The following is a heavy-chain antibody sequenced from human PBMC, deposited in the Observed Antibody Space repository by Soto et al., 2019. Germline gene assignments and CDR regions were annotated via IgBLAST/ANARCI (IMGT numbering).Heavy chain of an antibody. CDR3: ARLGIGWEFPFDY. Sequence: QVQLQESGPGLVKPSETLSLTCIVSGGSVSNDAYYWSWILQPPGKGLEWIGYIYHSGSTYYNPSLKSRVTISADTSANQFSLKVSSVTAADTAVYYCARLGIGWEFPFDYWGQGTLVNVSS. CDR2: IYHSGST. D-gene: IGHD1-26*01. CDR1: GGSVSNDAYY. V-gene: IGHV4-61*08. J-gene: IGHJ4*02.